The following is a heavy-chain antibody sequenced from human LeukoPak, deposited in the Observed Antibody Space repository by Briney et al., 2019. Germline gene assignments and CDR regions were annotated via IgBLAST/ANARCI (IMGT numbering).Heavy chain of an antibody. Sequence: SETLSLTCTVSGGSISSYYWSWIRQPAGKGLEWIGRIYTSGSTNYNPSLKSRVTMSVDTSKNQFSLKLSSVTAADTAVYCCARVGGPYCSGGSCVVSYGMDVWGQGTTVTVPS. J-gene: IGHJ6*02. CDR1: GGSISSYY. V-gene: IGHV4-4*07. CDR3: ARVGGPYCSGGSCVVSYGMDV. CDR2: IYTSGST. D-gene: IGHD2-15*01.